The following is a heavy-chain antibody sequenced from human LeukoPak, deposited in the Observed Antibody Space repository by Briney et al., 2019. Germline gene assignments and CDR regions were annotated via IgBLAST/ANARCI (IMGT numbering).Heavy chain of an antibody. D-gene: IGHD5-18*01. J-gene: IGHJ4*02. V-gene: IGHV1-46*01. Sequence: GASVKVSCNTSGYTFTSYYIYWVRQAPGQGLESMGIINPSGGITTYSQKFHGRVTMTRDTSTRTVYMELNNLTSGDTAIYYCAKAEGYGARDYWGQGTLVTVSS. CDR3: AKAEGYGARDY. CDR1: GYTFTSYY. CDR2: INPSGGIT.